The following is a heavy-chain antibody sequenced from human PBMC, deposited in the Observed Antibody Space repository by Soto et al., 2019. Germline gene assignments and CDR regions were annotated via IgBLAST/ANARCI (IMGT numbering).Heavy chain of an antibody. CDR3: ARTGYKGRPMVRGVNSVDY. Sequence: SETLSLTCTVSGGSISSGGYYWSWIRKHPGKGLEWIGYIYYSGSTYYNPSLKSRVTISVDTSKNQFSLKLSSVTAADTAVYYCARTGYKGRPMVRGVNSVDYWGQGTLVTVSS. V-gene: IGHV4-31*03. J-gene: IGHJ4*02. D-gene: IGHD3-10*01. CDR2: IYYSGST. CDR1: GGSISSGGYY.